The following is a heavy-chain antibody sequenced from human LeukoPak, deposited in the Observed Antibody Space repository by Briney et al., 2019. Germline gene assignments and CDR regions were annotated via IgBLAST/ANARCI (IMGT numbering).Heavy chain of an antibody. D-gene: IGHD3-3*01. V-gene: IGHV1-46*01. Sequence: ASVNVSCKASGYTFTSYYMHWVRQAPGQGLEWMGIINPSGGSTTHAQKFQGRVTMTRDTSTSTAYMELRSLRSDDTAVYYCARMYYDFWSGYYMYYFDYWGQGTLVTVSS. J-gene: IGHJ4*02. CDR2: INPSGGST. CDR3: ARMYYDFWSGYYMYYFDY. CDR1: GYTFTSYY.